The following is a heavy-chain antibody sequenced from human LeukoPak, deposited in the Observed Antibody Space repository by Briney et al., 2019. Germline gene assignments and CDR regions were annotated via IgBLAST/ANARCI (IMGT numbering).Heavy chain of an antibody. CDR1: GASFSTNY. D-gene: IGHD1-1*01. J-gene: IGHJ6*03. CDR3: ARLYQQSKWKYYYYYMDV. Sequence: SETLSLTCSVSGASFSTNYWSWIRQPPGRGLEWIAYVFDGGSTNYNPSLKSRVTISVDTSTKQFSLRLSYVTAADTAVYYCARLYQQSKWKYYYYYMDVWGKGTAVTVSS. V-gene: IGHV4-59*01. CDR2: VFDGGST.